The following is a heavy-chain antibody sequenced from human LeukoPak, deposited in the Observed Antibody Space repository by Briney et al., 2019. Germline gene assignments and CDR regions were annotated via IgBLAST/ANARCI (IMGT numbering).Heavy chain of an antibody. J-gene: IGHJ4*02. Sequence: PGGSLRLSCAASGFTFSSYAMSWVRQAPGKGLECVSRISGSGGSTYYADSVKGRFTISRDNSKNTLYLQMNGLRDEDTAMYYCARNKDDYGGNPALFEYWGQGTLVTVSS. V-gene: IGHV3-23*01. CDR1: GFTFSSYA. CDR3: ARNKDDYGGNPALFEY. CDR2: ISGSGGST. D-gene: IGHD4-23*01.